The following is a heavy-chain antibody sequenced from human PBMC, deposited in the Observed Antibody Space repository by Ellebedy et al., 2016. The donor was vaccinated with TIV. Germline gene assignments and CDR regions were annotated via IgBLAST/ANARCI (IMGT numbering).Heavy chain of an antibody. CDR3: ARDEPSVQLVPDY. CDR2: IIPILGIA. V-gene: IGHV1-69*04. CDR1: GGTFSSYA. D-gene: IGHD1-1*01. Sequence: SVKVSXXASGGTFSSYAISWVRQAPGQGLEWMGRIIPILGIANYAQKFQGRVTITADKSTSTAYMELRSLRSDDTAVYYCARDEPSVQLVPDYWGQGTLVTVSS. J-gene: IGHJ4*02.